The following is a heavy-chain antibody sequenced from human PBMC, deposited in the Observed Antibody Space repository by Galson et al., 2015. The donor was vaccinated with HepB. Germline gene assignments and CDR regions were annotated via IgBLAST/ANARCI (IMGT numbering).Heavy chain of an antibody. CDR2: IYYSGST. Sequence: LSLTCTVSGGSISSSNYYWDWIRQPPGKGLEWIGTIYYSGSTYYNPSLKSRVSLSIDTSKNQFSLKLSSVTAADTAVYYCARGSLRYNYYGMDVWGQGTTVTVSS. D-gene: IGHD2-15*01. V-gene: IGHV4-39*01. CDR1: GGSISSSNYY. J-gene: IGHJ6*02. CDR3: ARGSLRYNYYGMDV.